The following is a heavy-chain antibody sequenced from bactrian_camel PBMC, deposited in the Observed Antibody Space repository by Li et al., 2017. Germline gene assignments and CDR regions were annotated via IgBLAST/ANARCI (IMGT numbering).Heavy chain of an antibody. D-gene: IGHD2*01. CDR2: IDRFGFM. Sequence: HVQLVESGGGSVEAGGSLRLSCAASYIRYCMGWFRQAPGAEREGVASIDRFGFMAYAGSVRGRFTLSRDNAKNTLYLQMNSLKPEDTAMYYCAAEARRCLLADQWTYWGQGTQVTVS. CDR1: YIRYC. V-gene: IGHV3S55*01. J-gene: IGHJ4*01. CDR3: AAEARRCLLADQWTY.